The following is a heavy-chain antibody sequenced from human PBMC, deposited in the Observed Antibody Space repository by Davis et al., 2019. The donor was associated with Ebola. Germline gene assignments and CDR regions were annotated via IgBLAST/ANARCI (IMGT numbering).Heavy chain of an antibody. Sequence: GESLKISCAASGFTFSSYSMNWVRQAPGKGLEWVANIKQDGSEKYYVDSVKGRFTISRDNAKNSLYLQMNSLRAEDTAVYYCARSVISTGHDYWGQGTLVTVSS. J-gene: IGHJ4*02. D-gene: IGHD3-9*01. CDR3: ARSVISTGHDY. CDR1: GFTFSSYS. V-gene: IGHV3-7*01. CDR2: IKQDGSEK.